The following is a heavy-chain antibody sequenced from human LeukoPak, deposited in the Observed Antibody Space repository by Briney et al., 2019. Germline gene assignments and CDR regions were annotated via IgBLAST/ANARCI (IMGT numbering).Heavy chain of an antibody. Sequence: PGGSLRLSCAASGFTFSSYAMGWVRQAPGKGLEWVSAISGSGGGTYYADSVKGRFTISRDNSKNTLYLQMNSLRAEDTAVYYCAKYSSSRYYFDYWGQGTLVTVSS. V-gene: IGHV3-23*01. J-gene: IGHJ4*02. CDR1: GFTFSSYA. CDR2: ISGSGGGT. D-gene: IGHD6-13*01. CDR3: AKYSSSRYYFDY.